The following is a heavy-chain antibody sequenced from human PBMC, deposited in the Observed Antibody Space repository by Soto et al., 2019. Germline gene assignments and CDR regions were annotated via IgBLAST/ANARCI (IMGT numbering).Heavy chain of an antibody. J-gene: IGHJ5*02. V-gene: IGHV1-69*02. D-gene: IGHD3-10*01. CDR3: ARAELLWAPSGP. CDR2: IIPILGIA. CDR1: GGTFSSYT. Sequence: SVKVSCKASGGTFSSYTISWVRQAPGQGLEWMGRIIPILGIANYAQKFQGRVTITADKSTSTAYMELSSLRSEDTAVYYCARAELLWAPSGPWGQGTLVTVSS.